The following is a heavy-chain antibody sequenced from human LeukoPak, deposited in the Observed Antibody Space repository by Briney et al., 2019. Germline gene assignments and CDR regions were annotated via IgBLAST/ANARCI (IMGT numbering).Heavy chain of an antibody. CDR2: IIPIFGTA. V-gene: IGHV1-69*01. CDR3: ARGKGIVGATSRSFDY. CDR1: GGTFSSYA. J-gene: IGHJ4*02. D-gene: IGHD1-26*01. Sequence: GSSAKVSCKASGGTFSSYAISWVRQAPGQGLEWMGGIIPIFGTANYAQKFQGRVTITADESTSTAYMELSSLRSEDTAVYYCARGKGIVGATSRSFDYWGQGTLVTVSS.